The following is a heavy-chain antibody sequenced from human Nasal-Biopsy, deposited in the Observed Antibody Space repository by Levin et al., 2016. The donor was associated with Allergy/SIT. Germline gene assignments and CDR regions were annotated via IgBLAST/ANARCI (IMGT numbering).Heavy chain of an antibody. CDR2: LYSDDST. J-gene: IGHJ4*02. Sequence: GESLKISCAVSELSVSINYMSWVRQAPGKGPEWVSVLYSDDSTYYGDSVRGRFTISRDTSNNTLFLQMNNLRTEDTAVYYCVGRVGNYWGQGTLVTVSS. D-gene: IGHD1-26*01. V-gene: IGHV3-53*01. CDR1: ELSVSINY. CDR3: VGRVGNY.